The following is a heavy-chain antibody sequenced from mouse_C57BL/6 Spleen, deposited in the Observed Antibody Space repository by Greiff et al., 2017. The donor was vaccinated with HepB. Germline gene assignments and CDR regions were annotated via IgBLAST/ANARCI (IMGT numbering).Heavy chain of an antibody. CDR2: INPNNGGT. CDR3: ARIYDGYYRSAIDY. Sequence: EVQLQQSGPELVKPGASVKMSCKASGYTFTDYNMHWVKQSHGKSLEWIGNINPNNGGTSYNQKFKGKATLTVNKSSSTAYMELRSLTSEDSAVYYCARIYDGYYRSAIDYWGQGTSVTVSA. D-gene: IGHD2-3*01. V-gene: IGHV1-22*01. CDR1: GYTFTDYN. J-gene: IGHJ4*01.